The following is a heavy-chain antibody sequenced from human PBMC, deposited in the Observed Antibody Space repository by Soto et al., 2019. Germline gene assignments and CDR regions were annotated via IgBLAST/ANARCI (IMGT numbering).Heavy chain of an antibody. CDR1: GVSISSSKW. CDR2: VHHGGNT. Sequence: QMQLQESGPGLVRPSGTLSLTCDVSGVSISSSKWWSWVRQPPGKGLEWIGDVHHGGNTHYSPSLESRVSISIDKSKNFFSLKMLTVTAADTAVYFCARHRLNFDSGGDYHHGMDVWGQGTTVIVSS. V-gene: IGHV4-4*02. CDR3: ARHRLNFDSGGDYHHGMDV. D-gene: IGHD3-22*01. J-gene: IGHJ6*02.